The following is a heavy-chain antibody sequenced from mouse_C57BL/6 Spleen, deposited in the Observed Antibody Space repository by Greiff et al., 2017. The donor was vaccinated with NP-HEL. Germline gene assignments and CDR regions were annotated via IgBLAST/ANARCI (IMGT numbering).Heavy chain of an antibody. Sequence: QVQLKESGPGLVAPSQSLSITCTVSGFSLTSYAISWVRQPPGKGLEWLGVLWTGGGTNYNSALKSRLSISKDNSKSQVFLKMNSLQTDDTARYYCARYGSSSYFDYWGQGTTLTVSS. CDR2: LWTGGGT. J-gene: IGHJ2*01. D-gene: IGHD1-1*01. CDR1: GFSLTSYA. CDR3: ARYGSSSYFDY. V-gene: IGHV2-9-1*01.